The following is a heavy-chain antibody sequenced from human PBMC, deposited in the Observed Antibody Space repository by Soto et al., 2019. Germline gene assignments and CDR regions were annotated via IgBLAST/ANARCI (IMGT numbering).Heavy chain of an antibody. J-gene: IGHJ4*02. CDR3: AAKAVAATDATYYFDY. V-gene: IGHV4-34*01. D-gene: IGHD2-15*01. CDR2: INHSGST. CDR1: GGSFSGYY. Sequence: QVQLQQWGAGLLKPSETLSLTCAVYGGSFSGYYWSWIRQPPGKGLEWIGEINHSGSTNYNPSLKSRVTISVDTSKNQFSLKLSSVTAADTAVYYCAAKAVAATDATYYFDYWGQGTLVTVSS.